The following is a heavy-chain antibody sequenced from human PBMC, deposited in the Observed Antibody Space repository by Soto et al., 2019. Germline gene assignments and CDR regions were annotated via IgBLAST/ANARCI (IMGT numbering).Heavy chain of an antibody. V-gene: IGHV4-59*02. Sequence: SETLSLTCSFSGDSVTSHYLTWIRQSPEKGLEWIGYMHYTGFSHYNPSLKSRLTISVDTSKNQFSLQLSSVTVADTAVYYCARDQSVSGYGMDVWGQGTTVTVSS. CDR1: GDSVTSHY. CDR3: ARDQSVSGYGMDV. CDR2: MHYTGFS. J-gene: IGHJ6*02.